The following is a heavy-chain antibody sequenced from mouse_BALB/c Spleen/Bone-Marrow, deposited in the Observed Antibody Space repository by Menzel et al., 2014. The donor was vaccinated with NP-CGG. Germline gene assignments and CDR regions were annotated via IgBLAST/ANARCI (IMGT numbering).Heavy chain of an antibody. Sequence: EVQLQESGGGLVQPGGSRKLSCAASGFTFSSFGMHWVRQAPEKGLEWVAYISSGSTAICYADTVKGRFTISRDNPKNTLFLQMTSLSSEDTAMYYCARGGNWDDFDVWGAGTTVTVSS. CDR3: ARGGNWDDFDV. J-gene: IGHJ1*01. CDR1: GFTFSSFG. CDR2: ISSGSTAI. D-gene: IGHD4-1*01. V-gene: IGHV5-17*02.